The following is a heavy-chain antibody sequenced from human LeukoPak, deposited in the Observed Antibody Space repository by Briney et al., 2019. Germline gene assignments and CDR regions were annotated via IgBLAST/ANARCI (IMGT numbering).Heavy chain of an antibody. CDR2: INNDGSST. V-gene: IGHV3-74*01. J-gene: IGHJ6*03. CDR1: GFTFSSYW. Sequence: GGSLRLSCAASGFTFSSYWMHWVRQAPGKGLVWVSRINNDGSSTTYADSVKGRFTISRDNAKNPLYLQMNSLRAEDTAVYYCARESNSYYYYYMDVWGKGTTVTVSS. CDR3: ARESNSYYYYYMDV. D-gene: IGHD4-11*01.